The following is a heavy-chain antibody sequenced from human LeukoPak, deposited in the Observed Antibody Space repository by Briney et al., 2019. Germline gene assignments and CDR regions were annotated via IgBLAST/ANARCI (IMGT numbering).Heavy chain of an antibody. CDR1: GFTFSSYW. Sequence: AGGSLRLSCAVSGFTFSSYWMSWVRQAPGKGLEWVANIKQEGSEKTYVDSVKGRFTISRDNAQNSLYLQMNSLRAEDTAVYYCARVYSSTSGKNAFDIWGQGTMVTVSS. V-gene: IGHV3-7*03. D-gene: IGHD6-6*01. CDR3: ARVYSSTSGKNAFDI. J-gene: IGHJ3*02. CDR2: IKQEGSEK.